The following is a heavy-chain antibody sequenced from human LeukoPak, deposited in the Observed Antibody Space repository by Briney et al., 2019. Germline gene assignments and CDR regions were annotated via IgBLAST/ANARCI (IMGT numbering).Heavy chain of an antibody. CDR3: ARAGYDY. V-gene: IGHV3-11*04. J-gene: IGHJ4*02. CDR2: IRSTSSTI. Sequence: GGSLRLSCAASGFAFSDYHMSWIRQASGKGLEWISYIRSTSSTIYYADSMKGRFTISRDNAKNSLYLQMNSLRAEDTAVYYCARAGYDYWGQGTLVTVSS. D-gene: IGHD5-12*01. CDR1: GFAFSDYH.